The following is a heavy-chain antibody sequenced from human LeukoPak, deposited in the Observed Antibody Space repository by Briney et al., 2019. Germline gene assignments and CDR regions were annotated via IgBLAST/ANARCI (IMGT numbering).Heavy chain of an antibody. J-gene: IGHJ5*02. V-gene: IGHV3-48*02. CDR1: GFTFSSYS. D-gene: IGHD3-3*01. Sequence: GGPLRLSCAASGFTFSSYSMNWVRQAPGKGLEWVSYISSSSTIYYADSVKGRFTISRDNAKNSLYLQMNSLRDEDTAVYYCARGDYDFWSGYLNWFDPWGQGTLVTVSS. CDR2: ISSSSTI. CDR3: ARGDYDFWSGYLNWFDP.